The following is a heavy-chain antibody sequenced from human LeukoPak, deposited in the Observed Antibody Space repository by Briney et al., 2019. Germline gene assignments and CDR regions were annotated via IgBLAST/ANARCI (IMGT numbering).Heavy chain of an antibody. CDR2: ISSDGSST. D-gene: IGHD3-3*01. Sequence: GGSLRLSRAASGFTFSSYCMHWVRQAPGTGLVWVSRISSDGSSTTYADSVKGRFTISRDNAKNTLYLQMNSLRAEDTAVYYCARASERSFDYWGQGTPVTVSS. V-gene: IGHV3-74*01. CDR1: GFTFSSYC. J-gene: IGHJ4*02. CDR3: ARASERSFDY.